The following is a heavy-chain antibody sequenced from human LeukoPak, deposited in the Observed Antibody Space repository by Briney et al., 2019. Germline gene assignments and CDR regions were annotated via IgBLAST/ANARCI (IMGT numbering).Heavy chain of an antibody. CDR1: GGSISSYY. J-gene: IGHJ4*02. CDR3: ARSPRGVSKGY. V-gene: IGHV4-59*01. D-gene: IGHD3-10*01. Sequence: SETLSLTCTVSGGSISSYYWSWIRQPPGKGLEWIGYIYYSGSTNYNPSLKSRVTISVDTSKNQFSLKLSSVTAADTAVYYCARSPRGVSKGYWGQGTLVTVSS. CDR2: IYYSGST.